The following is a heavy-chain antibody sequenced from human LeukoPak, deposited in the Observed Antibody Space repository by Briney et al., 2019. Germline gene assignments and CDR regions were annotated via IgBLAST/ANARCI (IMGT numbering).Heavy chain of an antibody. J-gene: IGHJ3*02. CDR1: GGSFSGYY. Sequence: SETLSLTCAVYGGSFSGYYWSWIRQPPGKGLEWIGEINHSGSTNYNPSLKSRVTIPVDTSKNQFSLKLSSVTAADTAVYYCARGRRYGYCTNGVCSDAFDIWGQGTMVTVSS. CDR2: INHSGST. CDR3: ARGRRYGYCTNGVCSDAFDI. D-gene: IGHD2-8*01. V-gene: IGHV4-34*01.